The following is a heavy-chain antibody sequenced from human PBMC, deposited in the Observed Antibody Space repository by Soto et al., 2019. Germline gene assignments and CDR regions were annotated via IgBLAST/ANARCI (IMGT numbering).Heavy chain of an antibody. J-gene: IGHJ5*02. D-gene: IGHD6-19*01. CDR3: AGDARQWLDNWFDP. V-gene: IGHV1-18*01. CDR2: ISAYNGNT. Sequence: ASVKVSCKASGYTFTSYGISWVRQAPGQGLEWMGWISAYNGNTNYAQKLQGRVTMTTDTSTSTAYMELRSLRSDDTAVYYRAGDARQWLDNWFDPWGQGTLVTVSS. CDR1: GYTFTSYG.